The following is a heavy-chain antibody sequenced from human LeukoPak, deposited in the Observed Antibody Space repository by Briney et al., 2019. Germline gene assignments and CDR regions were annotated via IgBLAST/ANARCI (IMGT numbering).Heavy chain of an antibody. Sequence: ASVKVSCKASGYTFTGYYMHWVRQAPGQGLEWMGWINPNSGGTNYAQKFQGRVTMTRDTSISTAYMELGRLRSDDTAVYYCARDASQLLWFGELLYHDYWGQGALVTVSS. CDR1: GYTFTGYY. D-gene: IGHD3-10*01. CDR3: ARDASQLLWFGELLYHDY. CDR2: INPNSGGT. V-gene: IGHV1-2*02. J-gene: IGHJ4*02.